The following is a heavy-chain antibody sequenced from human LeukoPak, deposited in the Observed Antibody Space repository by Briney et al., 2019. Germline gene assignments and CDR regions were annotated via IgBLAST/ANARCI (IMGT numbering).Heavy chain of an antibody. CDR2: IYSGGST. CDR1: GFTFSTYA. V-gene: IGHV3-53*04. CDR3: ARDESGFDI. Sequence: PGGSLRLSCAASGFTFSTYAMTWVRQAPGKGLEWVSVIYSGGSTYYADSVKGRFTISRHNSKNTLYLQMNSLRAEDTAVYYCARDESGFDIWGQGTMVTVSS. J-gene: IGHJ3*02.